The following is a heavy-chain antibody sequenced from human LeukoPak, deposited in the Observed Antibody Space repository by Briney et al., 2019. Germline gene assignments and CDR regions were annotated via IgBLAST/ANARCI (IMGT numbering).Heavy chain of an antibody. CDR1: GFTFDAFG. D-gene: IGHD7-27*01. V-gene: IGHV3-20*04. Sequence: GGSLRLSCAASGFTFDAFGMTWVRQAPGKGLEWVSAIRGDAGSTGYADSVKGRSTISRDNAKNSLYLQMNSLRVEDTALYYCARVWAWGSGNYFDNWGQGTLVTVSS. J-gene: IGHJ4*02. CDR2: IRGDAGST. CDR3: ARVWAWGSGNYFDN.